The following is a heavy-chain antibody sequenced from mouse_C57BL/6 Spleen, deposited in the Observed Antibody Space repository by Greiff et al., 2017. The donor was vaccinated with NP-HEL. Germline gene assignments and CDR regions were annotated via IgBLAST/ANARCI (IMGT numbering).Heavy chain of an antibody. CDR2: IWGVGST. Sequence: QVQLKESGPGLVAPSQSLSITCTVSGFSLTSYGVDWVRQSPGKGLVWLGVIWGVGSTHYNSAPKSRLSIIKDNSNSQVFLKMSSLQTDETAMYYCASRLFAYWGQGTLVTVSA. J-gene: IGHJ3*01. CDR1: GFSLTSYG. CDR3: ASRLFAY. V-gene: IGHV2-6*01.